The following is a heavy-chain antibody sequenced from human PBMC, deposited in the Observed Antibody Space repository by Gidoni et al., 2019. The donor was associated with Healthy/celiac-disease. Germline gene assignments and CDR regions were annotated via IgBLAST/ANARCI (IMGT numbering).Heavy chain of an antibody. J-gene: IGHJ4*02. CDR2: ISYDGSNK. V-gene: IGHV3-30-3*01. CDR1: GFTFSSYA. Sequence: QVQLVESGGGVVQPGRSLRLSCAASGFTFSSYAMHWVRQAPGTGLEWVAVISYDGSNKYYADSVKGRFTISRDNSKNTLYLQMNSLRAEDTAVYYCARDPRLRYFDWSFDYWGQGTLVTVSS. CDR3: ARDPRLRYFDWSFDY. D-gene: IGHD3-9*01.